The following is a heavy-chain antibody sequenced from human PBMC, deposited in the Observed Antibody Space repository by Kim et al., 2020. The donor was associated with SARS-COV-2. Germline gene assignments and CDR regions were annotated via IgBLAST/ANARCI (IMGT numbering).Heavy chain of an antibody. Sequence: SETLSLTCAVYGGSFSGYYWSWIRQPPGKGLEWIGEINHSGSTNYNPSLKSRVTISVDTSKNQFSLKLSSVTAADTAVYYCARGGNYYGSGSYFTEYFQHWGQGTLVTVSS. CDR2: INHSGST. D-gene: IGHD3-10*01. J-gene: IGHJ1*01. V-gene: IGHV4-34*01. CDR1: GGSFSGYY. CDR3: ARGGNYYGSGSYFTEYFQH.